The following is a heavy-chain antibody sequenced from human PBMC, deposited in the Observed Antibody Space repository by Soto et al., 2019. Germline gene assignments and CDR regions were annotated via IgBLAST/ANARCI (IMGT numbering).Heavy chain of an antibody. CDR3: ARVLAAAGTSYYYYYDVMDV. V-gene: IGHV3-66*01. Sequence: LRLSCAASGFTVSSNYMSWVRQAPGKGLEWVSVIYSGGSTYYADSVKGRFTISRDNSKNTLYLQMNSLRAEDTAVYYCARVLAAAGTSYYYYYDVMDVWGQGTTDTVSS. CDR2: IYSGGST. D-gene: IGHD6-13*01. CDR1: GFTVSSNY. J-gene: IGHJ6*02.